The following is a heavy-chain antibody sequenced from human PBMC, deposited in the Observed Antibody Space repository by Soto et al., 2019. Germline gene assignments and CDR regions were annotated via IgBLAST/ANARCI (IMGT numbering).Heavy chain of an antibody. J-gene: IGHJ4*02. CDR1: GDSISSGGYY. V-gene: IGHV4-31*03. D-gene: IGHD3-9*01. CDR3: ARSPHFDGFNDY. Sequence: QVQLQESGPGLVKPSQTLSLTCTVSGDSISSGGYYWSWNRQHPGKGLEWIAHIYYSGSTYYNPSLKSRVTISVDTSKNQFSLKLSSVTEADTAVYYCARSPHFDGFNDYWGQGTLVTVSS. CDR2: IYYSGST.